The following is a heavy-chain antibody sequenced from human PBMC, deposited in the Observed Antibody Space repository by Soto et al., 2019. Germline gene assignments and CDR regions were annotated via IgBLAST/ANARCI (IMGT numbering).Heavy chain of an antibody. CDR3: ARPHIVVVTARYYFDY. CDR2: ISYDGSNK. V-gene: IGHV3-30-3*01. CDR1: GFTFSSYA. J-gene: IGHJ4*02. Sequence: QVQLVESGGGVVQPGRTLRLSCAASGFTFSSYAIHWVRQAPGKGLEWVALISYDGSNKYYADSVKGRFTISRDNSKNTLYLQMNSLRVEDTAVYYCARPHIVVVTARYYFDYWGQGTLVTVSS. D-gene: IGHD2-21*02.